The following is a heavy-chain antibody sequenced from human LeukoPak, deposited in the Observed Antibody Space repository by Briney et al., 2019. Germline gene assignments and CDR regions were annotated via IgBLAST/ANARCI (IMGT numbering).Heavy chain of an antibody. Sequence: ASVKVSCKVSGYTLTELSMHWVRQAPGKGLEWMGGFDPEDGETIYAQKLQGRVTMTTDTSTSTAYMELRSLRSDDTAVYYCARRGDYYDSSGHNWYFDLWGRGTLVTVSS. CDR1: GYTLTELS. CDR3: ARRGDYYDSSGHNWYFDL. CDR2: FDPEDGET. J-gene: IGHJ2*01. D-gene: IGHD3-22*01. V-gene: IGHV1-24*01.